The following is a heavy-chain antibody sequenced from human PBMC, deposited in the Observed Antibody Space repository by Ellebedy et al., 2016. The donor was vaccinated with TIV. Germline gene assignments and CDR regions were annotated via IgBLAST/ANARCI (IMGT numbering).Heavy chain of an antibody. D-gene: IGHD4-17*01. CDR3: ARAIYGASYL. V-gene: IGHV3-7*01. CDR2: INEDGTKK. CDR1: GFTLTNYW. Sequence: GESLKISCTASGFTLTNYWLTWVRQAPGRGLEWVANINEDGTKKHSVDSVRGRFSISRDDAGNSLYLQRSSLGGEDTAVYYCARAIYGASYLWGRGTLVTVSS. J-gene: IGHJ2*01.